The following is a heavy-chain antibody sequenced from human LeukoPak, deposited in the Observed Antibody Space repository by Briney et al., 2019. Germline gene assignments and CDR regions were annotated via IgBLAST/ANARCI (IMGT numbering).Heavy chain of an antibody. V-gene: IGHV1-18*04. D-gene: IGHD3-10*01. J-gene: IGHJ5*02. CDR2: ISAYNGNT. CDR3: ARGWYYYGSGPLFDP. Sequence: ASVKVSCKATGYTFTSYYMHWVRQAPGQGLEWMGWISAYNGNTNYAQKLQGRVTMTRDTSTSTVYMELSSLRSEDTAVYYCARGWYYYGSGPLFDPWGQGTLVTVSS. CDR1: GYTFTSYY.